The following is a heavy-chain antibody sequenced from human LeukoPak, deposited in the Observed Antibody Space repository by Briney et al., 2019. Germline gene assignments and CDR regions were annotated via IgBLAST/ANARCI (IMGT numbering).Heavy chain of an antibody. J-gene: IGHJ6*02. D-gene: IGHD4-11*01. Sequence: ASVKVSCKASGYTFTGYYMHWVRQAPGQGLEWMGWINPNSGGTNYAQKFQGRVTMTRDMSISTAYMELSRLRSDDTAVYYCAREPASTTTVTTGLYYGMDVWGQGTTVTVSS. CDR2: INPNSGGT. CDR3: AREPASTTTVTTGLYYGMDV. V-gene: IGHV1-2*02. CDR1: GYTFTGYY.